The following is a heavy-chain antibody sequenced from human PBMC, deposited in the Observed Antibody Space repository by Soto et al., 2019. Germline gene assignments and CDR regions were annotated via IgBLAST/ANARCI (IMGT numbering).Heavy chain of an antibody. V-gene: IGHV1-18*01. CDR1: GYTFTSYG. CDR2: ISAYNGNT. J-gene: IGHJ4*02. D-gene: IGHD6-13*01. CDR3: ARDLLAAAGPEALGY. Sequence: QVQLVQSGAEVKKPGASVKVSCKASGYTFTSYGISWVRQAPGQGLEWMGWISAYNGNTNYAQKLQGRVTMTTDTSTRTADMELRSLRSDDTAVYYCARDLLAAAGPEALGYWGQGTLVTVSS.